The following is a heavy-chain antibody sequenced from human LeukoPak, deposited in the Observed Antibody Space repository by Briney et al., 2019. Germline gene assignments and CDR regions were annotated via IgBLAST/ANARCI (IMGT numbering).Heavy chain of an antibody. CDR2: INPNSGGT. CDR3: ARSIGPTARRNWFDP. V-gene: IGHV1-2*02. D-gene: IGHD4-17*01. CDR1: GYTFTGYY. Sequence: ASVKVSCKASGYTFTGYYMHWVRQAPGQGLEWMGWINPNSGGTNYAQKFQGRVTMTRDTSISTAYMELSRLRSDDTAVYYCARSIGPTARRNWFDPWGQGTLLTVSS. J-gene: IGHJ5*02.